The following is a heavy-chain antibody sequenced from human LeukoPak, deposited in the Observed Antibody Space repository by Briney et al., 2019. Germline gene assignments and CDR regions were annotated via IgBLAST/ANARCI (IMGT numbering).Heavy chain of an antibody. CDR1: GYSISSGNW. CDR2: IYYSGST. CDR3: ARIGASGSYSYYYYGMDV. V-gene: IGHV4-28*01. D-gene: IGHD1-26*01. Sequence: SDTLSLTCAVSGYSISSGNWWGWIRQPPGKGLEWVGYIYYSGSTYYNPSLKSRVTMSVDTSKTQFSLKLSSVTAADTAVYYCARIGASGSYSYYYYGMDVWGQGTTVTVSS. J-gene: IGHJ6*02.